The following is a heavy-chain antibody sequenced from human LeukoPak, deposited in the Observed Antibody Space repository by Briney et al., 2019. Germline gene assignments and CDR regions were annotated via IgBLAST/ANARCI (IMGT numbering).Heavy chain of an antibody. D-gene: IGHD5-18*01. J-gene: IGHJ5*02. V-gene: IGHV1-69*05. Sequence: ASVKVSCKASGGTFSSYAISWVRQAPGQGPEWMGGIIPIFGTANYSQKFQGRVTITTDESTSTAYMELSSLRSEDTAVYYCAGYSYAQGWFDPWGQGTLVTVSS. CDR2: IIPIFGTA. CDR3: AGYSYAQGWFDP. CDR1: GGTFSSYA.